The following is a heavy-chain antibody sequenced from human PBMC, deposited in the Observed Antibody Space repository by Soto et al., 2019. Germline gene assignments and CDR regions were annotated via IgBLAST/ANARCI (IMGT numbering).Heavy chain of an antibody. CDR3: ATYDSPYYYMDV. D-gene: IGHD3-16*01. CDR2: IYYSAST. J-gene: IGHJ6*03. V-gene: IGHV4-59*13. Sequence: QVQLQESGPGLVKPSETLSLTCTVSGGSISRYFWSWIRQPPGKGLQWIGHIYYSASTDYNPSLKSRVAISVDASKTHFSLRLNSVTAADAAVYYCATYDSPYYYMDVWGKGTTVTVSS. CDR1: GGSISRYF.